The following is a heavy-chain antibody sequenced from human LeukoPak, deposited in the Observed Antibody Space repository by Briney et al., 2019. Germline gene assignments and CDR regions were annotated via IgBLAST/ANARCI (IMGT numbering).Heavy chain of an antibody. J-gene: IGHJ4*02. D-gene: IGHD3-3*01. CDR2: ISAYNGNT. CDR1: GYTFTSYG. Sequence: ASVKVSCQASGYTFTSYGISWVRQAPGQGLEWMGWISAYNGNTNYAQKLQGRVTMTTDTSTSTAYMELRSLRSDDTAVYYCARDTYYDFWSGYHFYFDYWGQGTLVTVSS. CDR3: ARDTYYDFWSGYHFYFDY. V-gene: IGHV1-18*01.